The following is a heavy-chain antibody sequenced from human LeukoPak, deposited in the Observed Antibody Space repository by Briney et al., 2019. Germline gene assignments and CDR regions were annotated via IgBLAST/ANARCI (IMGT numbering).Heavy chain of an antibody. D-gene: IGHD3-9*01. J-gene: IGHJ6*02. CDR1: GGSISSYY. Sequence: SETLSLTCTVSGGSISSYYWSWIRQPPGKGLEWIGYIYYSGSTNYNPSLKSRVTISVDTSKYQFSLKLSSVTAADTAVYYCARVRPPYYDILTRGYGMDVWGQGTTVTVSS. V-gene: IGHV4-59*01. CDR2: IYYSGST. CDR3: ARVRPPYYDILTRGYGMDV.